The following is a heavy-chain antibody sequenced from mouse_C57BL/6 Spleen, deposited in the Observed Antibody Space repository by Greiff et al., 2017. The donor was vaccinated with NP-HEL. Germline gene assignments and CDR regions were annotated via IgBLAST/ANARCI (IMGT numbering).Heavy chain of an antibody. CDR2: IYPGSGST. V-gene: IGHV1-55*01. CDR3: ARFYDGYPGWFAY. Sequence: VQLQQPGAELVKPGASVKMSCKASGYTFTSYWITWVKQRPGQGLEWIGDIYPGSGSTNYNEKFKSKATLTVDTSSSTAYMQLSSLTSEDSAVYYCARFYDGYPGWFAYWGQGTLVTVSA. D-gene: IGHD2-3*01. J-gene: IGHJ3*01. CDR1: GYTFTSYW.